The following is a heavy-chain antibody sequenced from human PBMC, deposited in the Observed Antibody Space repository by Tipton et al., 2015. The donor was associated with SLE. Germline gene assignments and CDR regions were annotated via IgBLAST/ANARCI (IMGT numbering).Heavy chain of an antibody. CDR1: GASISSYY. CDR3: ARGSYVTVSGRGGYYNLDV. V-gene: IGHV4-59*01. CDR2: MDHSEST. J-gene: IGHJ6*02. Sequence: TLSLTCTVSGASISSYYWNWIRKAPGKGLEWIAFMDHSESTNHNPSLRSRVTISVDTSKNQFSLRLSSVTAADTAVYYCARGSYVTVSGRGGYYNLDVWGQGTTVTVSS. D-gene: IGHD3-16*01.